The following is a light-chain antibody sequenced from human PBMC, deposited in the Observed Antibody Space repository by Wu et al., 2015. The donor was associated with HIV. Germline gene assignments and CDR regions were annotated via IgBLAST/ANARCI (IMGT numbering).Light chain of an antibody. V-gene: IGKV1-5*03. CDR2: KAS. J-gene: IGKJ2*01. CDR3: QQYHSYPYT. Sequence: DIQMTQSPATLSASVGDRVTITCRASQSLSTWLAWYQQKPGEAPKLLINKASNLRNGVPSRFSGSGSETEFTLTITSLQPDDLAIYSCQQYHSYPYTFGQGTKLEI. CDR1: QSLSTW.